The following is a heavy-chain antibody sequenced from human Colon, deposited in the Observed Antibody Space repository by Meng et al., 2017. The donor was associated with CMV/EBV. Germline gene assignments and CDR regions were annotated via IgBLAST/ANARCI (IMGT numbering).Heavy chain of an antibody. CDR1: GFTFSVYW. CDR2: INWDGSEK. J-gene: IGHJ2*01. CDR3: AAGEGWYFDL. Sequence: ELLRAGGCLVRPGASPRLSCTASGFTFSVYWRHWGRQAPGRGLEWVVSINWDGSEKYYVNSMKGRFTISRDNAKNSLYLQMNSLRPEDTAVYYCAAGEGWYFDLWGRGTLVTVSS. V-gene: IGHV3-7*02.